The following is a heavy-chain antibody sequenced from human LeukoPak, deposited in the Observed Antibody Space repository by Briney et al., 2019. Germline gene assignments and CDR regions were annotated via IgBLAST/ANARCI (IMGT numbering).Heavy chain of an antibody. V-gene: IGHV3-23*01. CDR2: ISGSGGST. CDR3: AKDGARKWEPTRWFDP. CDR1: GFTFSSYG. Sequence: PGGSLRLSCAASGFTFSSYGMSWVRQAPGKGLEWVSAISGSGGSTYYADSVKGRFTISRDNSKNTLYLQMNSLRAEDTAVYYCAKDGARKWEPTRWFDPWGQGTLVTVSS. D-gene: IGHD1-26*01. J-gene: IGHJ5*02.